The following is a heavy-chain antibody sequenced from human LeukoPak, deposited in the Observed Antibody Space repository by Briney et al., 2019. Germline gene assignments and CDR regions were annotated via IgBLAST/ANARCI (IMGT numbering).Heavy chain of an antibody. V-gene: IGHV3-66*01. CDR3: ATISDLLYYFDS. Sequence: GGSLRLSCAASGLTVSSNYMSWVRQAPGKGLEWVSLIYTGGDTYYADSVKGRFTLSRDNSKNTVYLQMNSLRVEDTAMYYCATISDLLYYFDSWGQGTLVTVSS. CDR2: IYTGGDT. CDR1: GLTVSSNY. J-gene: IGHJ4*02.